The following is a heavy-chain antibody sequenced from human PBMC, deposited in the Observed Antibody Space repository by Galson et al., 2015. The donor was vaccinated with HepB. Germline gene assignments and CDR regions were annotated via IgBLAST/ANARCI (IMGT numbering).Heavy chain of an antibody. CDR1: GYTFTGYY. CDR2: INPNSGGT. CDR3: ARVRITIFGVVRMDAFDI. Sequence: SVKVSCKASGYTFTGYYMHWVRQAPGQGLEWMGWINPNSGGTNYAQKFQGWVTMTRDTSISTPYMELSRLRSDDTAVYYCARVRITIFGVVRMDAFDIWGQGTMVTVSS. V-gene: IGHV1-2*04. J-gene: IGHJ3*02. D-gene: IGHD3-3*01.